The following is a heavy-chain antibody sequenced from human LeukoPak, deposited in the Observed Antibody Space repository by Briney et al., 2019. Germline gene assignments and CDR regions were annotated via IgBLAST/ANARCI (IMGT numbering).Heavy chain of an antibody. CDR3: ARGGIQLPY. Sequence: GSLRLSCAASGFTFSSYWMSWIRQPPGKGLEWIGYIYYSGTTNYNSSLQSRVTISVDTSKNQFSLNLSSVTAADTAVYYCARGGIQLPYWGQGTLVTVSS. D-gene: IGHD5-18*01. CDR2: IYYSGTT. CDR1: GFTFSSYW. V-gene: IGHV4-59*01. J-gene: IGHJ4*02.